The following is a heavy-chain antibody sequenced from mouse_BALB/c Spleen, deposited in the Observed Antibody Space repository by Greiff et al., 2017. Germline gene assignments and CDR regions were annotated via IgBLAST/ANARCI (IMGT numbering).Heavy chain of an antibody. CDR2: ISYSGST. J-gene: IGHJ2*01. D-gene: IGHD2-3*01. CDR1: GYSITSYYA. CDR3: ARREEWLLTFDY. V-gene: IGHV3-2*02. Sequence: VQLQQSGPGLVKPSQSLSLTCTVTGYSITSYYAWNWIRQFPGNQLGWMGYISYSGSTSYNPSLKSRISITRDTSKNQFVLKLNSVTTEDTATYYCARREEWLLTFDYWGQGTTLTVSS.